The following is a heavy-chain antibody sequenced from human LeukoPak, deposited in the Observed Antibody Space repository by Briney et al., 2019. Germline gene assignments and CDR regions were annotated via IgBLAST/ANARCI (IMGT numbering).Heavy chain of an antibody. V-gene: IGHV3-53*01. CDR2: IYSGGST. D-gene: IGHD3-9*01. Sequence: GGSLRLSCAASGFTVSSNYMSWVRQAPGKGLEWVSIIYSGGSTFYADSVKGRFTISRDNSKNTLYLQMNSLRAEDTAVYYCARTLRYFDWSLLDPWGQGTLVTVSS. CDR3: ARTLRYFDWSLLDP. CDR1: GFTVSSNY. J-gene: IGHJ5*02.